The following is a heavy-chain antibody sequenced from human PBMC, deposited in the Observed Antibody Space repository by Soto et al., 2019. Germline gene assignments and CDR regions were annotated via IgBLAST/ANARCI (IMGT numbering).Heavy chain of an antibody. J-gene: IGHJ5*02. V-gene: IGHV4-30-2*01. D-gene: IGHD5-12*01. CDR3: ARGNSGYDGDWFDP. CDR2: IYHSGST. CDR1: GGSIGSGGYS. Sequence: SETLSLTCAVSGGSIGSGGYSWSWIRQPPGKGLEWIGYIYHSGSTYYNPSLKSRVTISVDRSKNQFSLKLSSVTAADTAVYYCARGNSGYDGDWFDPWGQGTLVTVSS.